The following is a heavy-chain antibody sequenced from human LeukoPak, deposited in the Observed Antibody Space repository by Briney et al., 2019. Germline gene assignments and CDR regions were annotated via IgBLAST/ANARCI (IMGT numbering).Heavy chain of an antibody. CDR2: ISYDGSYK. J-gene: IGHJ4*02. Sequence: GGSLRLSCAASGFTFSSYAMHWVRQAPGKGLEWVTVISYDGSYKYYADSVKGRFTISSDNSKNTLYLQMNSLRAEDTAVYYCAKVGGVLVLAATHFDYWGQGTLVTVSS. CDR3: AKVGGVLVLAATHFDY. CDR1: GFTFSSYA. D-gene: IGHD2-15*01. V-gene: IGHV3-30*04.